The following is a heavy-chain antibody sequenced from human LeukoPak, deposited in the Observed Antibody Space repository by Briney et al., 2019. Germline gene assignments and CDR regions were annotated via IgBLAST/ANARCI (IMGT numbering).Heavy chain of an antibody. CDR2: IYTSGNT. CDR3: ARDRVGQQLVGRKYYYYYMDV. V-gene: IGHV4-61*02. J-gene: IGHJ6*03. D-gene: IGHD6-13*01. Sequence: SETLSLTCTVSGGSISSGSYYWNWIRQPAGKGLEWIGRIYTSGNTNYNPSLKSRVTISVDTSKNQFSLKLSSVTAADTAVYYCARDRVGQQLVGRKYYYYYMDVWGKGTTVTISS. CDR1: GGSISSGSYY.